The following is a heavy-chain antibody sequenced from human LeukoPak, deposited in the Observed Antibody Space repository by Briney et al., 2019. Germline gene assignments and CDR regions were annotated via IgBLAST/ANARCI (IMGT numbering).Heavy chain of an antibody. D-gene: IGHD3-22*01. J-gene: IGHJ4*02. V-gene: IGHV3-13*01. CDR1: GFTFSSYD. Sequence: GGSLSLSCAASGFTFSSYDMHWVRQATGKGLEWVSAIGTGGDTYYPGSVKGRFTICRDNAKNTLYLQRNCMSAADTAVYYRARDHPPPDTYYYDSSGRTPFDYWGQGTLVTVSS. CDR3: ARDHPPPDTYYYDSSGRTPFDY. CDR2: IGTGGDT.